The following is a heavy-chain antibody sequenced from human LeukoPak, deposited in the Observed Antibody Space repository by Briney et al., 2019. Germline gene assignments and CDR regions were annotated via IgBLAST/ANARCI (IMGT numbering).Heavy chain of an antibody. Sequence: PGGSLRLSCAASGFTFSSYAMSWVRQAPGKGLEWVSVIYTSGSTYYADSVKGRFTISRDNSKNTLYLQMNSLRAEDTAVYYCAKHPTGYCSSTSCYLGYWGQGTLVTVSS. CDR3: AKHPTGYCSSTSCYLGY. CDR2: IYTSGST. D-gene: IGHD2-2*01. V-gene: IGHV3-23*05. CDR1: GFTFSSYA. J-gene: IGHJ4*02.